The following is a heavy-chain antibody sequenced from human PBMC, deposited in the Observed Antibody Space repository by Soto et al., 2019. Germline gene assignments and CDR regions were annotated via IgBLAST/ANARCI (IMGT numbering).Heavy chain of an antibody. CDR3: AKVMQQLVTSYYYYGMDV. J-gene: IGHJ6*02. CDR2: ISYDGSNK. D-gene: IGHD6-13*01. CDR1: GFTFSSYG. V-gene: IGHV3-30*18. Sequence: GGSLRLSCAASGFTFSSYGMHWVRQAPGKGLEWVAVISYDGSNKYYADSVKGRFTISRDNSKNTLYLQMNSLRAEDTAVYYCAKVMQQLVTSYYYYGMDVWGQGTTVTVSS.